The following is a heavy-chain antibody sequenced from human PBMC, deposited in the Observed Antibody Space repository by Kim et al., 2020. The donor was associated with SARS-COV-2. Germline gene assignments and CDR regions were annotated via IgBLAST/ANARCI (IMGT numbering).Heavy chain of an antibody. CDR1: GYTFTSYY. CDR3: ARDGVLRRVAAAGSGLGY. Sequence: ASVKVSCKASGYTFTSYYMHWVRQAPGQGLEWMGIINPSGGSTSYAQKFQGRVTMTRDTSTSTVYMELSSLRSEDTAVYYCARDGVLRRVAAAGSGLGYWGQGTLVTVSS. J-gene: IGHJ4*02. CDR2: INPSGGST. V-gene: IGHV1-46*01. D-gene: IGHD6-13*01.